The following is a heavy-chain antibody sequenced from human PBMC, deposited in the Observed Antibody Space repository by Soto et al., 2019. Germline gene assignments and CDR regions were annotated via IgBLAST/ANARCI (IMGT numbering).Heavy chain of an antibody. CDR3: AKAAYSSGPST. CDR1: GFSFSKFW. CDR2: IKEDGSQQ. V-gene: IGHV3-7*01. Sequence: GGSLRLSXGASGFSFSKFWMTWVRQAPGKGLEWVANIKEDGSQQYYGDSVKGRFAISRDNSKNTLYLQMNSLRAEDTAVYYCAKAAYSSGPSTWGQGTLVTVSS. J-gene: IGHJ5*02. D-gene: IGHD6-19*01.